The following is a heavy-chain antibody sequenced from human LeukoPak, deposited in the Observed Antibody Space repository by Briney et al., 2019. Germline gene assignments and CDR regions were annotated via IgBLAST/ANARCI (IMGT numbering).Heavy chain of an antibody. CDR3: ARRIEKTAMVDY. D-gene: IGHD5-18*01. J-gene: IGHJ4*02. Sequence: SETLSLTCAVYGGSFSGYYWSWIRQPPGKGLEWIGEIYLSGGTNYNPSLKSRVTISVDTSKNQFSLKLSSVTAADTAMYYCARRIEKTAMVDYWGQGTLVTVSS. CDR1: GGSFSGYY. V-gene: IGHV4-34*01. CDR2: IYLSGGT.